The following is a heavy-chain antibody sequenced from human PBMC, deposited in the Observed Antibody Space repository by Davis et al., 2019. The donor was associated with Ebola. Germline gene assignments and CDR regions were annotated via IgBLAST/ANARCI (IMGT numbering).Heavy chain of an antibody. CDR1: RFTFSDYY. D-gene: IGHD2-2*01. J-gene: IGHJ6*04. V-gene: IGHV3-11*06. Sequence: PGGSLRLSCAASRFTFSDYYMSWIRQAPGKGLEWVSYISSSSSYTNYADSVKGRFTISRDNAKNSLYLQMSSLRAEDTAVYYCARGRCDSDSCYSDVWGKGTTVTVSS. CDR2: ISSSSSYT. CDR3: ARGRCDSDSCYSDV.